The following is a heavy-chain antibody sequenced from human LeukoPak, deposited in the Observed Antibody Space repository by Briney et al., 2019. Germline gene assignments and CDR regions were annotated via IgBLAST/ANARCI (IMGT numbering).Heavy chain of an antibody. CDR3: ARDEDGAFDL. Sequence: SETLSLTCTVSGGSISSYYWSWIRQPPGKGLEWIGYIYYSGSTNYNPSLKSRVTISVDTSKNQFSLKLSSVTAADTAVYYCARDEDGAFDLWGRGTLVTVSS. V-gene: IGHV4-59*01. J-gene: IGHJ2*01. D-gene: IGHD3-10*01. CDR2: IYYSGST. CDR1: GGSISSYY.